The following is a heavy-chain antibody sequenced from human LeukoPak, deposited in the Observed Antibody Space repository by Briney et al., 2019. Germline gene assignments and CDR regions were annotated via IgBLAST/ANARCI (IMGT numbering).Heavy chain of an antibody. CDR2: IYYSGST. D-gene: IGHD3-9*01. CDR1: GDTISRFY. J-gene: IGHJ4*02. Sequence: SETLSLTCTVSGDTISRFYWSWIRQPPGKGLEWIGYIYYSGSTNYNPSLKSRVTISVDTSKNQFSLKLSSVTAADTAVYYCARTYYDILTGYYSFDYWGQGTLVTVSS. CDR3: ARTYYDILTGYYSFDY. V-gene: IGHV4-59*01.